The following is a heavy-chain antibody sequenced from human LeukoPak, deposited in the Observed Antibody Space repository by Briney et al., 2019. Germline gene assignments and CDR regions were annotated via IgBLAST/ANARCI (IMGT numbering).Heavy chain of an antibody. D-gene: IGHD2-2*01. CDR2: ISNTGST. J-gene: IGHJ6*02. V-gene: IGHV4-59*01. CDR1: GGSISSYY. CDR3: ARHSVVPAAKTTYYYYYGMDV. Sequence: SGTLSLTCSVSGGSISSYYWSWIGQPPGKGLEGIGYISNTGSTNYIPSLKSRVTISVDTSKNQFSLKLSSVTAADTAVYYCARHSVVPAAKTTYYYYYGMDVWGQGTTVTVSS.